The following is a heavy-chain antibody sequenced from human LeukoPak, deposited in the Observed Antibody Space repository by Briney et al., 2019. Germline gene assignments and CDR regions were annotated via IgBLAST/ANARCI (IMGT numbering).Heavy chain of an antibody. J-gene: IGHJ3*02. D-gene: IGHD1-1*01. Sequence: PGGSLRLSCAASGFTFSTYAMHWVRQAPGKGLEWVAFMRFDGNNGYYADSVKGRFTISRDNSNNTLYLRMNRLRAEDTAVYFCAKDSGISAWSDAFDIWGQGTMATVSS. CDR1: GFTFSTYA. V-gene: IGHV3-30*02. CDR3: AKDSGISAWSDAFDI. CDR2: MRFDGNNG.